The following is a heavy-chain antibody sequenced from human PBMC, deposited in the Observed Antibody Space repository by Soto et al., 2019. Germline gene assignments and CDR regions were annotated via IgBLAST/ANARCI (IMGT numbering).Heavy chain of an antibody. Sequence: SETLSLTCTVSGGSISSYYWSWIRQPAGKGLEWIGRIYASGSTNYNPSLKSRVTMSVDTSKNQFSLKLRSVTAAATAGYYCARDGVNDYGDYGLVDYWGQGTLVTVSS. V-gene: IGHV4-4*07. CDR1: GGSISSYY. CDR3: ARDGVNDYGDYGLVDY. D-gene: IGHD4-17*01. CDR2: IYASGST. J-gene: IGHJ4*02.